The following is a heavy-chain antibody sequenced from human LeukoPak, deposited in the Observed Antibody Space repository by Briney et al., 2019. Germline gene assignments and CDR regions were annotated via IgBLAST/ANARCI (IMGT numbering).Heavy chain of an antibody. J-gene: IGHJ4*02. Sequence: NTSETLSLTCAVYGGSFSGHYWSWSRQPPGKGLEWIGEIHHSGSTNYNPSLKSRVTISADTSKNQFSLKLSSVTAADTAMYYCVRGRGRAATEDFWGQGTLVTVSS. CDR2: IHHSGST. V-gene: IGHV4-34*01. CDR3: VRGRGRAATEDF. D-gene: IGHD6-13*01. CDR1: GGSFSGHY.